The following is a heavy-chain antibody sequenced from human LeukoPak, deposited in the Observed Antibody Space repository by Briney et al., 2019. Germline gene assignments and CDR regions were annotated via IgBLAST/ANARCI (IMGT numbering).Heavy chain of an antibody. CDR1: GGSISSYY. CDR2: IHTSGSI. CDR3: AREGTSSSGWYPKSYGMDV. V-gene: IGHV4-4*07. D-gene: IGHD6-19*01. Sequence: KASETLSLTCTVSGGSISSYYWIWVRQPAGKGLEWIGRIHTSGSISYNPSLKSRVTMSLDTSKNQFSLKLSSVTAADTAVYYCAREGTSSSGWYPKSYGMDVWGQGTTVTVSS. J-gene: IGHJ6*02.